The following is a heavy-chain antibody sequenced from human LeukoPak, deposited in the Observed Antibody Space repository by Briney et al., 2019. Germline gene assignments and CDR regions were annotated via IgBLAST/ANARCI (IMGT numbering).Heavy chain of an antibody. V-gene: IGHV5-51*01. CDR3: ARRDAYDQKSYDH. CDR2: IYPGDSDM. Sequence: GESLKISCKGSGYNFDTYWIAWVRQMPGKGLEWMGIIYPGDSDMRYSLSFQGQVIISADKSINTVYLQWSSLQASDTALYYCARRDAYDQKSYDHWGQGTLVTVSS. J-gene: IGHJ4*01. D-gene: IGHD3-3*01. CDR1: GYNFDTYW.